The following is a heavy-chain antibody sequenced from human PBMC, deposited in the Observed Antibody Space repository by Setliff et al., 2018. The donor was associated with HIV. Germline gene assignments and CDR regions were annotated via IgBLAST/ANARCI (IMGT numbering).Heavy chain of an antibody. CDR1: GFTFSSYG. Sequence: GGSLRLSCAASGFTFSSYGMHWVRQAPGKGLEWVAVIWDDGINKSYADSVKGRFTIPRDNSKNTLYLQMNSLTAEDTAVYYCAKERVAVTRDSYYYYMDVWGKGTTVTVSS. J-gene: IGHJ6*03. V-gene: IGHV3-33*06. D-gene: IGHD4-17*01. CDR2: IWDDGINK. CDR3: AKERVAVTRDSYYYYMDV.